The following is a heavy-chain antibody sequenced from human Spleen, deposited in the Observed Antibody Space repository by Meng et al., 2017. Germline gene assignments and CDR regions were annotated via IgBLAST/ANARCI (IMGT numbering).Heavy chain of an antibody. D-gene: IGHD4-11*01. Sequence: VQLVESGGGLVQPGGSLRLSCAASGFTFSSYAMSWVRQAPGKGLEWVSTISSTGGATYYADSVKGRLTISRDNSKNTLYLQMNSLRAEDTAVYYCVPRTTYFDSWGLGTLVTVSS. CDR1: GFTFSSYA. V-gene: IGHV3-23*04. CDR3: VPRTTYFDS. CDR2: ISSTGGAT. J-gene: IGHJ4*02.